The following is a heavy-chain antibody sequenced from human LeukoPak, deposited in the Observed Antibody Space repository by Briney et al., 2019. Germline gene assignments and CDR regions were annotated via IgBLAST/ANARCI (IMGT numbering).Heavy chain of an antibody. CDR2: INPSGGST. Sequence: GASVKVSCKASGYTFTSYYMHWVRRAPGQGLEWMGIINPSGGSTSYAQKFQGRVTMTRDTSTSTVYMELSSLRSEDTAVYYCASGEAYYDFWSGYKAFDYWGQGTLVTVSS. CDR3: ASGEAYYDFWSGYKAFDY. J-gene: IGHJ4*02. D-gene: IGHD3-3*01. V-gene: IGHV1-46*01. CDR1: GYTFTSYY.